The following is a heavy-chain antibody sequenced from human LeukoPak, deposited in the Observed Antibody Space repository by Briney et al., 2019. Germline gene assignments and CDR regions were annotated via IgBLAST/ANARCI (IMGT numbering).Heavy chain of an antibody. CDR2: ISYGGSSK. CDR3: ASSPGLAAFFDY. J-gene: IGHJ4*02. CDR1: GFTFSSYA. Sequence: GGSLRLSCAVSGFTFSSYAMHWIRQAPGKGLEWVAVISYGGSSKYYADSVKGRFTISRDNSKNTLYLQMNSLRAEDTAIYYCASSPGLAAFFDYWGQGTLVTVSS. V-gene: IGHV3-30-3*01. D-gene: IGHD6-13*01.